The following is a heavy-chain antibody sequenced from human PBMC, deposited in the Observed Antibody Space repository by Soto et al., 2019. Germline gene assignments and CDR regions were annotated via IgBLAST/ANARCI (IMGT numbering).Heavy chain of an antibody. CDR2: VYYSGTP. CDR3: ARVIAAAGTDERFDY. CDR1: GGAIDSGDSY. D-gene: IGHD6-13*01. J-gene: IGHJ4*02. Sequence: SETLSLTCHVSGGAIDSGDSYCSWIRQPPVKVLEWIGYVYYSGTPNYNPFLKSRVTLSLDKSKNQFSLKMNSVTAADTAVYYGARVIAAAGTDERFDYWGQGTLVTVSS. V-gene: IGHV4-61*08.